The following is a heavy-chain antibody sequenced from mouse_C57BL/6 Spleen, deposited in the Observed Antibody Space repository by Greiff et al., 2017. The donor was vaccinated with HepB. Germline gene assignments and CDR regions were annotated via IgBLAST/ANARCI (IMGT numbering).Heavy chain of an antibody. J-gene: IGHJ2*01. CDR1: GYAFSSYW. D-gene: IGHD2-3*01. Sequence: QVQLQQSGAELVKPGASVKISCKASGYAFSSYWMNWVKQRPGKGLEWIGQIYPGDGDTNYNGKFKGKATLTADKSSSTAYMQLSSLTSEDSAVYFWAREADGYSLYFDDWGQGTTLTVSS. CDR2: IYPGDGDT. V-gene: IGHV1-80*01. CDR3: AREADGYSLYFDD.